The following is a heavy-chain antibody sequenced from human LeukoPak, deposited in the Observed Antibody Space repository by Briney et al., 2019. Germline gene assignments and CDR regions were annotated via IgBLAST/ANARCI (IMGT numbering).Heavy chain of an antibody. V-gene: IGHV1-69*05. J-gene: IGHJ1*01. CDR1: GGIYSSYA. D-gene: IGHD4-23*01. CDR2: ILPMTGTA. Sequence: SVKVSCKASGGIYSSYAITWVRQAPGQGLEWMGGILPMTGTANYAQKFQGRVTIARGESTSTAYMEVSSLRYEDTAAYYCATYGGNTAEYFQHWGQGTLVTVSS. CDR3: ATYGGNTAEYFQH.